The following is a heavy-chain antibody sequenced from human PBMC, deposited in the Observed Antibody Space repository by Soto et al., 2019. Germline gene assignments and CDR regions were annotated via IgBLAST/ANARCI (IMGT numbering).Heavy chain of an antibody. V-gene: IGHV3-33*01. CDR3: AREIAVANMDV. D-gene: IGHD6-19*01. CDR1: GFTFSSYG. J-gene: IGHJ6*02. Sequence: SLRLSCAASGFTFSSYGMHWVRQAPGKGLEWVAVIWYDGSNKYYADSVKGRFTISRDNSKNTLYLQMNSLRAEDTAVYYCAREIAVANMDVWGQGTTVTVSS. CDR2: IWYDGSNK.